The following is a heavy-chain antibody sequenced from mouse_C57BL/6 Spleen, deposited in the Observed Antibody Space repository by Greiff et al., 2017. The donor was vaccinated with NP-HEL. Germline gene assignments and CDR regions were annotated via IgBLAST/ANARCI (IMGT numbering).Heavy chain of an antibody. Sequence: QVQLQQPGAELVKPGASVKMFCKASGYTFTSYWITWVRQRPGQGLEWIGDIYPGSGSTNYNEKFKSKATLTVDTSSSTAYMQLSSLTSEDSAVYYCARDYGSSYPYYFDYWGQGTTLTVSS. V-gene: IGHV1-55*01. CDR1: GYTFTSYW. J-gene: IGHJ2*01. CDR3: ARDYGSSYPYYFDY. D-gene: IGHD1-1*01. CDR2: IYPGSGST.